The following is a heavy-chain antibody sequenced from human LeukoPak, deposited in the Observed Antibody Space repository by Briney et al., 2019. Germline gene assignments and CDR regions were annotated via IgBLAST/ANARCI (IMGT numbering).Heavy chain of an antibody. CDR3: AHAPYTDDFPPRGNAFDI. V-gene: IGHV2-5*01. CDR1: GFSLSTSGVG. D-gene: IGHD3-3*01. J-gene: IGHJ3*02. CDR2: IYWNDDK. Sequence: SGPTLVNPTQTLTLTCTFSGFSLSTSGVGVGWIRQPPGKALEWLALIYWNDDKRYSPSLKSRLTITKDTSKNQVVLTMTNMDPVDTATYYCAHAPYTDDFPPRGNAFDIWGQGTMVTVSS.